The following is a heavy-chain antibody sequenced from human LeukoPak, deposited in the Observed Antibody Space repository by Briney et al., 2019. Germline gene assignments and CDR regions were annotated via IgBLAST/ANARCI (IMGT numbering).Heavy chain of an antibody. Sequence: ASVKVSCKASGYTFTSYYMHWVRQAPGKGLEWMGGFDPEDGETIYAQKFQGRVTMTEDTSTDTAYMELSSLRSEDTAVYYCATGDYDSSGYYLDYWGQGTLVTVSS. D-gene: IGHD3-22*01. J-gene: IGHJ4*02. CDR2: FDPEDGET. CDR1: GYTFTSYY. V-gene: IGHV1-24*01. CDR3: ATGDYDSSGYYLDY.